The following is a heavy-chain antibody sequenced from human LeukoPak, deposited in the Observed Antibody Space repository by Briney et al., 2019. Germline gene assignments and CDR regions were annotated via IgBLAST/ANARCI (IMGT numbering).Heavy chain of an antibody. D-gene: IGHD3-16*01. V-gene: IGHV3-13*01. CDR2: FGTAGDT. Sequence: GGSLRLSCAASGFTFSDYDMNWVGQAPGRGLEWFSSFGTAGDTYSAGSVRGGFPISRENAKNSLYLQMNSLRAGDTAVYYCARVAKERVGGVYYFDYWGQGTLVTVSS. J-gene: IGHJ4*02. CDR3: ARVAKERVGGVYYFDY. CDR1: GFTFSDYD.